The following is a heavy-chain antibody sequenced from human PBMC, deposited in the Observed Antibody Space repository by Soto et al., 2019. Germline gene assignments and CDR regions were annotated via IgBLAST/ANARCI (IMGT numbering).Heavy chain of an antibody. V-gene: IGHV1-69*02. CDR3: ARGAAGIAVAGPSYYFDY. J-gene: IGHJ4*02. CDR1: GGTFSSYS. Sequence: QVQLVQSGAEVKKPGSSVKVSCKASGGTFSSYSISWVRQAPGQGLEWMGRIIPILGIANYAQKLQGRVTITADKSTSTAYTELSSLRSEDTAVYYCARGAAGIAVAGPSYYFDYWGQGTLVTVSS. CDR2: IIPILGIA. D-gene: IGHD6-19*01.